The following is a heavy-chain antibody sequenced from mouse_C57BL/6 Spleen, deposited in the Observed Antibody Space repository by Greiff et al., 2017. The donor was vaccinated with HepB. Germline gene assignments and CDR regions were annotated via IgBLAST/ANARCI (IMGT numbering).Heavy chain of an antibody. CDR3: ARYSLYYAMDY. CDR2: IYPGSGNT. J-gene: IGHJ4*01. V-gene: IGHV1-76*01. CDR1: GYTFTDYY. D-gene: IGHD6-2*01. Sequence: QVQLKQSGAELVRPGASVKLSCKASGYTFTDYYINWVKQRPGQGLEWIARIYPGSGNTYYNEKFKGKATLTAEKSSSTAYMQLSSLTSEDSAVYVCARYSLYYAMDYWGQGTSVTVSS.